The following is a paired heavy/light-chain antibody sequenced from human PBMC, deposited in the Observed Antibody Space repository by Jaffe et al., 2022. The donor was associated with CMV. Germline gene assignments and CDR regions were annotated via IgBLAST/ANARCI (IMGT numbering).Light chain of an antibody. CDR2: AAS. CDR1: QGISNS. J-gene: IGKJ4*01. Sequence: DIQMTQSPSSLSASVGDRVTITCRASQGISNSLAWYQQKPGKAPKLLLYAASRLESGVPSRFSGSGSGTDYTLTISSLQPEDFATYYCQQYYSTPPTFGGGTKVEIK. CDR3: QQYYSTPPT. V-gene: IGKV1-NL1*01.
Heavy chain of an antibody. CDR3: ARARVIFSDRALGSGYYYTYFDY. V-gene: IGHV3-7*01. D-gene: IGHD3-22*01. CDR1: GFTFSSYW. Sequence: EVQLVESGGGLVQPGGSLRLSCAASGFTFSSYWMSWVRQAPGKGLEWVANIKQDGSEKYYVDSVKGRFTISRDNAKNSLYLQMNSLRAEDTAVYYCARARVIFSDRALGSGYYYTYFDYWGQGTLVTVSS. J-gene: IGHJ4*02. CDR2: IKQDGSEK.